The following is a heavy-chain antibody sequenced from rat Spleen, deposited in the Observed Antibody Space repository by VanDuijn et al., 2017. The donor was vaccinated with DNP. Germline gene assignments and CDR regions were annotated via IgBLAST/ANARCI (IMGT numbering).Heavy chain of an antibody. D-gene: IGHD1-11*01. CDR3: ATGVHGGYEDWFAY. V-gene: IGHV5S13*01. Sequence: EVQLVESGGGLVQPGGSLKLSCAASGFPFSQYGMAWIRQAPTKGLEWVASISTVGDNAYYRDSVKVRFTIARDNAKNTHYLQMDSLRSEDTATYYCATGVHGGYEDWFAYWGQGTLVTVSS. CDR2: ISTVGDNA. J-gene: IGHJ3*01. CDR1: GFPFSQYG.